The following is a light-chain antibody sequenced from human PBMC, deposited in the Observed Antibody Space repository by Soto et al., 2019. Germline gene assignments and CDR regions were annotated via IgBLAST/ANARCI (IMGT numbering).Light chain of an antibody. CDR2: GAS. Sequence: EIVLTQSPGTLSLSPGERATLSCGASQSVTSNYLVWYQQKPGQAPRLLIFGASIRVTGIPDRFIGSGSGTDFTLTITRLEPEDFAVYYCQHYVMSLTTFGQGTKVEVK. V-gene: IGKV3-20*01. CDR3: QHYVMSLTT. CDR1: QSVTSNY. J-gene: IGKJ1*01.